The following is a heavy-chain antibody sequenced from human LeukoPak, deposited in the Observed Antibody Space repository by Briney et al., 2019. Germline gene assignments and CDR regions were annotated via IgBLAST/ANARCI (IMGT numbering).Heavy chain of an antibody. CDR3: ARDSAGDAFDI. D-gene: IGHD6-13*01. J-gene: IGHJ3*02. CDR1: GFTFSSYA. V-gene: IGHV3-30-3*01. CDR2: ISYDGSNK. Sequence: GGSLRLSCAASGFTFSSYAMHWVRQAPGKGLEWVAVISYDGSNKYYADSVKGRFTISRDNAKNSLYLQMSSLRAEDTAVYYCARDSAGDAFDIWGQGTMVTVSS.